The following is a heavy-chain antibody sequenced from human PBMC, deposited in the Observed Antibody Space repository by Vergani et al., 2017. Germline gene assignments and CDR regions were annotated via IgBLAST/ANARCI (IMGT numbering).Heavy chain of an antibody. CDR3: ARGQGSSSYYYYYYYMDV. CDR2: MNPNSGNT. CDR1: GGTFTSYD. V-gene: IGHV1-8*01. Sequence: QVQLVQSGAEVKKPGSSVKVSCKASGGTFTSYDINWVRQATGQGLEWMGWMNPNSGNTGYAQKFQGRVTMTRNTSISTAYMELSSLRSEDTAVYYCARGQGSSSYYYYYYYMDVWGKGTTVTVSS. D-gene: IGHD6-6*01. J-gene: IGHJ6*03.